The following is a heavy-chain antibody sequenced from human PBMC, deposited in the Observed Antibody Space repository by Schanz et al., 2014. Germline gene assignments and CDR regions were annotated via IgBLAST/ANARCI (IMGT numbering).Heavy chain of an antibody. CDR1: GFTFSDYW. CDR2: ISGSGGST. CDR3: ARGGPAYYFDD. V-gene: IGHV3-23*04. J-gene: IGHJ4*02. Sequence: EVQLVESGGGLIQPGGSLRLSCTASGFTFSDYWMSWVRQAPGKGLEWVSAISGSGGSTYYADSVKGRFTISRDNSKNTLYLQMNSLRAEDTAVYYCARGGPAYYFDDWGQGTLVTVSS.